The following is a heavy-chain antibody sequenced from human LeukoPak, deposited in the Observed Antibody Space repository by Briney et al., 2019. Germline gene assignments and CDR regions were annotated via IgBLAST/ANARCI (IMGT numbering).Heavy chain of an antibody. D-gene: IGHD2-2*01. J-gene: IGHJ4*02. CDR1: GYTFTSYG. V-gene: IGHV1-18*01. CDR3: ARDWGDIVVVPAAISLDY. Sequence: ASVKVSCKASGYTFTSYGISWVRQAPGQGLEWMGWISAYNGNTNYAQKLQGRVTMTTDTSTSTAYMELRSLRSDDTAVYYCARDWGDIVVVPAAISLDYWGQGTLVTASS. CDR2: ISAYNGNT.